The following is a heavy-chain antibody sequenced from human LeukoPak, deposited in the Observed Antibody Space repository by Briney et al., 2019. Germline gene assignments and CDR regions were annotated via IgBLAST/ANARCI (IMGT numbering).Heavy chain of an antibody. CDR2: IYYSGST. CDR3: ARESPARLDY. J-gene: IGHJ4*02. CDR1: GGSISSSSYY. V-gene: IGHV4-39*02. D-gene: IGHD6-6*01. Sequence: SETLSLTCTVSGGSISSSSYYWGCIRQPPGKGLEWIGSIYYSGSTYYNPSLKSRVTISVDTSKDQFSLKLSSVTAADTAVYYCARESPARLDYWGQGTLVTVSS.